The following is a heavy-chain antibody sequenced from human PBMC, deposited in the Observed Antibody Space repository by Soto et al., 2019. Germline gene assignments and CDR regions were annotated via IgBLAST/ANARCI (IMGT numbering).Heavy chain of an antibody. CDR1: GFTFSSYA. CDR2: ISYDGSNK. V-gene: IGHV3-30-3*01. Sequence: QVQLVESGGGVVQPGRSLRLSCAASGFTFSSYAMHWVRQAPGKGLEWVAVISYDGSNKYYADSVKGRFTISRDNSKNTPYLQINSLRAEDTAVYYGESVRAGGGYSWGHGNLGAV. CDR3: ESVRAGGGYS. D-gene: IGHD1-1*01. J-gene: IGHJ5*01.